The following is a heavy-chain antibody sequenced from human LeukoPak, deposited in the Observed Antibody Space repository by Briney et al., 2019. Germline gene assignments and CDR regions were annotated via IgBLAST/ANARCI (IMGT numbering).Heavy chain of an antibody. D-gene: IGHD3-9*01. J-gene: IGHJ4*02. V-gene: IGHV1-69*04. CDR2: IIPIFGIA. CDR3: ARDHDILTGFDY. Sequence: ASVKVSCKASGGTFSSYAISWVRQAPGQGLEWRGRIIPIFGIANYAQKFQGRVTITADKSTSTAYMELSSLRSEDTAVYYCARDHDILTGFDYWGQGTLVTVSS. CDR1: GGTFSSYA.